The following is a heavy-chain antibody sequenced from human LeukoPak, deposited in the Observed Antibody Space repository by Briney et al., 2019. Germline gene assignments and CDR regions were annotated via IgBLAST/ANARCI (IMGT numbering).Heavy chain of an antibody. CDR1: GFTFSGSA. CDR3: TTTYYYDSSGYTLDY. CDR2: IRSKENTYAT. V-gene: IGHV3-73*01. J-gene: IGHJ4*02. D-gene: IGHD3-22*01. Sequence: GGSLRLSCAASGFTFSGSAMHWVRQASGKGLEWVGRIRSKENTYATSYAASVKGRFTISRDDSKKTAYLQMNSLKTEATAVYYCTTTYYYDSSGYTLDYWGQGTLVTVSS.